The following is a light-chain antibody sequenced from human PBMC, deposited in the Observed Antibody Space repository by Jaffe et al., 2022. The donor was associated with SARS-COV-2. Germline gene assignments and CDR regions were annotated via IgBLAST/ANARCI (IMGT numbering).Light chain of an antibody. J-gene: IGLJ3*02. Sequence: QSVLTQPPSVSAAPGQKVTISCSGSTSNIGNNYVSWYQQLPGTAPKVLIYENNKRLSGIPDRFSASKSGTSATLGITGLQTGDEADYYCATWDNSLGVALFGGGTKLIVL. V-gene: IGLV1-51*02. CDR2: ENN. CDR3: ATWDNSLGVAL. CDR1: TSNIGNNY.